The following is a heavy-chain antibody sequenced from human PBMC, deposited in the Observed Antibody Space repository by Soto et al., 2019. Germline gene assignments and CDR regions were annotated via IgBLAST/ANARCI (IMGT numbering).Heavy chain of an antibody. Sequence: QVQLVQSGAEVKKPGASVKVSCKASGYTFTSYGISWVRQAPGQGLEWMGWISAYNGNTNYAQKPQGRDTMTTDTSTSTAYKELRSLRSDDTAVYYCARDGLPGGVPAAMLDYYYYGMDVWGQGTTVTVSS. J-gene: IGHJ6*02. CDR2: ISAYNGNT. V-gene: IGHV1-18*01. CDR1: GYTFTSYG. CDR3: ARDGLPGGVPAAMLDYYYYGMDV. D-gene: IGHD2-2*01.